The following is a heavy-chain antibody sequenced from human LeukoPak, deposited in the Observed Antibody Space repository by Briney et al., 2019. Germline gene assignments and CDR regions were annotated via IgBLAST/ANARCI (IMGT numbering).Heavy chain of an antibody. J-gene: IGHJ4*02. CDR1: GYTFSNHW. V-gene: IGHV5-51*01. D-gene: IGHD3-9*01. CDR2: INPHDSDT. CDR3: ARLFDYSASCYFDY. Sequence: GESLKISCQASGYTFSNHWIAWVRQMPGGKDLEWMAIINPHDSDTRYSPSFEGQVTISADKSISTAYLQWSGLKASDTAMYFCARLFDYSASCYFDYWGQGTLVTVSS.